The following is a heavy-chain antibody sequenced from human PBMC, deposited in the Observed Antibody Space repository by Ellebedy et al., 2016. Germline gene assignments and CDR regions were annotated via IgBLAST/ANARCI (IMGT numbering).Heavy chain of an antibody. CDR2: MSYSGST. J-gene: IGHJ3*02. Sequence: SETLSLTCGVYGGSFSGYYWSWIRQPPGKGLEWIGYMSYSGSTNYNPSLKSRVTISVDTSKNQFSLKLSSVTAADTAVYYCARAPQKTTFYYDSSGYMAFDIWGQGTMVTVSS. V-gene: IGHV4-59*12. D-gene: IGHD3-22*01. CDR1: GGSFSGYY. CDR3: ARAPQKTTFYYDSSGYMAFDI.